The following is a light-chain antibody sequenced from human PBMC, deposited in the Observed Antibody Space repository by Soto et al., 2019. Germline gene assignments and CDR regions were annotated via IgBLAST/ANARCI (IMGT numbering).Light chain of an antibody. CDR1: STDVGGYNF. J-gene: IGLJ1*01. V-gene: IGLV2-8*01. CDR3: SSCGRNTSGV. CDR2: EVS. Sequence: QSGLTQPRSASGSRGQSAPISCAGTSTDVGGYNFVSWYQQHPGKAPKLMIYEVSKRPSGVPDRFSGSKSGNTASLTVSGLQAKEEAAYYCSSCGRNTSGVFGPRTEVT.